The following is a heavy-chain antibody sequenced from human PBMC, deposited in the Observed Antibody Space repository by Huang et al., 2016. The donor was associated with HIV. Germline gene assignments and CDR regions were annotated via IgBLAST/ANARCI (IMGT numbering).Heavy chain of an antibody. D-gene: IGHD5-18*01. CDR1: GYTFSSFG. CDR3: ARGGGIQLWLLGYYYMDV. CDR2: ISVYNGNT. J-gene: IGHJ6*03. V-gene: IGHV1-18*01. Sequence: QVQLVQSGAEVKKPGASVQVSCKASGYTFSSFGISWVRQAPGQGLEWVAWISVYNGNTKVAQKFQGRLTMTTDTSTSTSYMELRSLRSDEPAVYYCARGGGIQLWLLGYYYMDVWGDGTTVTVSS.